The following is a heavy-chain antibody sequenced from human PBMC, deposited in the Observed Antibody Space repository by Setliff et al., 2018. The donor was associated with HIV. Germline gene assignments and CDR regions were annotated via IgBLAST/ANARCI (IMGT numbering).Heavy chain of an antibody. V-gene: IGHV1-3*01. CDR3: ARGIWSATTADYYLDV. D-gene: IGHD3-3*01. CDR1: GYTFTGYA. Sequence: ASVKVSCKASGYTFTGYAMHWVRQAPGQRLEWMGWINAGNGNTKYSQKFQCRVTITRDTSASTADMEMSGLRSEDTADYYGARGIWSATTADYYLDVWGQGTTVTVSS. J-gene: IGHJ6*03. CDR2: INAGNGNT.